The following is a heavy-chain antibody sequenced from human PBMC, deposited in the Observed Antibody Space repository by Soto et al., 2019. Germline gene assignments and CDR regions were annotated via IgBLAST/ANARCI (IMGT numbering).Heavy chain of an antibody. CDR1: GGSVSSGSYY. Sequence: PSETLSLTCTVSGGSVSSGSYYWSWIRQPPGKGLEWIGYIYYSGSTNYNPSLKSRVTISVDTSKNQFSLKLSSVTAADTAVYYCARDQGYCSSTSCYRYYYYYGMDVWGQGTTVTVSS. D-gene: IGHD2-2*02. J-gene: IGHJ6*02. CDR2: IYYSGST. CDR3: ARDQGYCSSTSCYRYYYYYGMDV. V-gene: IGHV4-61*01.